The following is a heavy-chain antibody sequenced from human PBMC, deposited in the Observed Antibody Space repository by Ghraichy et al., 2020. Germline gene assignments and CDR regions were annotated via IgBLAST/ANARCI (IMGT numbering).Heavy chain of an antibody. V-gene: IGHV2-5*02. D-gene: IGHD5-12*01. Sequence: SGPTLVKPTQTLTLTCTCSGFSLYTDGVAVAWIRQPPGKALEWLALIYWDDDQRYSPSLKDRLTVTKDTSKNQVVLTMTNMDLVDTATYYCAHRPSPRTHDYGYYFDYWGQGALVTVSS. J-gene: IGHJ4*02. CDR2: IYWDDDQ. CDR3: AHRPSPRTHDYGYYFDY. CDR1: GFSLYTDGVA.